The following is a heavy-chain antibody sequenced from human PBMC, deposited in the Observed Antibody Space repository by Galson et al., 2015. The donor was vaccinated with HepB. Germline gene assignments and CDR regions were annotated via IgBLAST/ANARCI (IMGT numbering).Heavy chain of an antibody. CDR3: GRSRGASGYHYDY. Sequence: SLRLSCAATSGFTFNNYKIHWVRHVPGKGLVWVAYIDSDERGTKYADSVQGRFTIPRDNARNTVFLQMNSLRVEDTAVYFCGRSRGASGYHYDYWGQGTLVAVSS. V-gene: IGHV3-74*03. CDR1: GFTFNNYK. CDR2: IDSDERGT. D-gene: IGHD3-22*01. J-gene: IGHJ4*02.